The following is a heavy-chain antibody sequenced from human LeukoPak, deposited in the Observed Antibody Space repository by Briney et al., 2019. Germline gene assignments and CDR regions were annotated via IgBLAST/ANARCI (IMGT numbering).Heavy chain of an antibody. CDR3: ARGHYYDSSGYSN. D-gene: IGHD3-22*01. Sequence: GGSLRLSCAASGFTFSSYSMNWVRQAPGKGLEWVSYISSSSSTIYYADSVKGRFTISRDNAKNSLYLQMNSLRAEDTAVYYCARGHYYDSSGYSNWGQGTLVTVSS. CDR2: ISSSSSTI. CDR1: GFTFSSYS. V-gene: IGHV3-48*04. J-gene: IGHJ4*02.